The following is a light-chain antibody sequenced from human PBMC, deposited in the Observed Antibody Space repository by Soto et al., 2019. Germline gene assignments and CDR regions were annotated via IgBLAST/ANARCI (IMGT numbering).Light chain of an antibody. J-gene: IGKJ1*01. CDR2: DTS. Sequence: EVVLTQSPGTLSLSPGERATLSCRASQSVGSYLAWFQQTPGQAPRLLIYDTSNRATGIPARFSGSGSGTDFTLTISSLETEDFAVYYCQQRSDWPPTFGQGTKVEIK. CDR3: QQRSDWPPT. CDR1: QSVGSY. V-gene: IGKV3-11*01.